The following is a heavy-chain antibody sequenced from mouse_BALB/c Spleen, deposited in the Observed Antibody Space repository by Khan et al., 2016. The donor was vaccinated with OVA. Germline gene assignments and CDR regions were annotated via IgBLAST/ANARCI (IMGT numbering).Heavy chain of an antibody. V-gene: IGHV2-6-1*01. CDR2: MWSDGRA. D-gene: IGHD2-10*01. J-gene: IGHJ4*01. CDR1: GFSLTNYG. CDR3: ARQPYYHYNVMDY. Sequence: QVQLKESGPGLVAPSQSLSITCTISGFSLTNYGVHWVRQPPGKGLEWLVLMWSDGRATYNSALKSRLAIGMDNSKSQVFLKMHSLQTDDTAMYFCARQPYYHYNVMDYWGQGTSVTVSS.